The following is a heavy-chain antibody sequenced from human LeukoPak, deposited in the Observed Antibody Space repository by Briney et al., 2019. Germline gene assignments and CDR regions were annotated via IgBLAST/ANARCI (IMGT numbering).Heavy chain of an antibody. V-gene: IGHV4-39*07. CDR3: ARTGNYDFWRVYDAFDI. CDR2: IYYSGST. CDR1: GGSISSSSYY. Sequence: SETLSLTCTVSGGSISSSSYYWGWIRQPPGKGLEWIGSIYYSGSTYYNPSLKSRVTISVDTSKNQFSLKLSSVTAADTAVYYCARTGNYDFWRVYDAFDIWGQGTMVTVSS. D-gene: IGHD3-3*01. J-gene: IGHJ3*02.